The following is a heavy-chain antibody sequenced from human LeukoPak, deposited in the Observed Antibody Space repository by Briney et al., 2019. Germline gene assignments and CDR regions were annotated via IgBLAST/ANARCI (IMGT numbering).Heavy chain of an antibody. V-gene: IGHV3-48*04. J-gene: IGHJ6*03. CDR2: ISSSGSTI. Sequence: PGGSLRLSCLGSGFTFRNYPMYWVRQAPGKGLEWVSYISSSGSTIYYADSVKGRFTISRDNAKNSLYLQMNSLRAEDTAVYYCARGHRDGYNYWALYYYYYMDVWGKGTTVTVSS. D-gene: IGHD5-24*01. CDR1: GFTFRNYP. CDR3: ARGHRDGYNYWALYYYYYMDV.